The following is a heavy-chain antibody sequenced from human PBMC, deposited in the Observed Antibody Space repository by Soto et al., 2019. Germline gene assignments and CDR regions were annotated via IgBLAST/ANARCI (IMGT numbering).Heavy chain of an antibody. J-gene: IGHJ4*02. CDR1: GFIFSNSY. CDR2: IYSGGNT. CDR3: ARDIHSTSSL. D-gene: IGHD6-6*01. Sequence: GGSLRLSCAASGFIFSNSYMSWVRQTPGKGLEWVSVIYSGGNTYYADSVKGRFTISRDNSKNTLYLQMNSLRAEDTALYYCARDIHSTSSLWGQGALVTGSS. V-gene: IGHV3-53*01.